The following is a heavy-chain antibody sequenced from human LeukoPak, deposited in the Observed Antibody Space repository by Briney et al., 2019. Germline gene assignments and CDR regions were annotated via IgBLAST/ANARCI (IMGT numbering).Heavy chain of an antibody. CDR2: INHRGST. Sequence: SETLSLTCAVYGGSFSGYYWSWIRQPPGKGLEWIGEINHRGSTNYNPSLKSRVTISVDTSKNQFSLKLSSVTAADTAVYYCARVPDSSPGVWDYWGQGTLVTVSS. J-gene: IGHJ4*02. CDR3: ARVPDSSPGVWDY. V-gene: IGHV4-34*01. D-gene: IGHD3-22*01. CDR1: GGSFSGYY.